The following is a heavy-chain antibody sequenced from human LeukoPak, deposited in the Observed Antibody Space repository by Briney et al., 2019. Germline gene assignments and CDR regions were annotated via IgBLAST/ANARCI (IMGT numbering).Heavy chain of an antibody. CDR1: GGTFSSYA. CDR3: ARALADDYGDYNWFDP. J-gene: IGHJ5*02. Sequence: SVKVSCKASGGTFSSYAISRVRQAPGQGLEWMGGFIPRFGMSNYARRLQGRVTITADESTSTAYMELSSLRSEDTAVYYCARALADDYGDYNWFDPWGQGTLVTVPS. D-gene: IGHD4-17*01. CDR2: FIPRFGMS. V-gene: IGHV1-69*13.